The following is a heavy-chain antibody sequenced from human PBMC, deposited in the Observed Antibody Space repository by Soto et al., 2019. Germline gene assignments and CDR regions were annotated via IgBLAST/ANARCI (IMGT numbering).Heavy chain of an antibody. D-gene: IGHD6-19*01. CDR2: INSDGSTT. Sequence: EVQLVESGGGVVQPGGSLRLSCAASGFTFSDHWMHWVRQVPGKGLVWVARINSDGSTTTYADSVKGRFTISRANARNTLDLQMDSRRAGDTALYYCARGYSSGPDYWGQGTLVTVSS. V-gene: IGHV3-74*01. CDR1: GFTFSDHW. CDR3: ARGYSSGPDY. J-gene: IGHJ4*02.